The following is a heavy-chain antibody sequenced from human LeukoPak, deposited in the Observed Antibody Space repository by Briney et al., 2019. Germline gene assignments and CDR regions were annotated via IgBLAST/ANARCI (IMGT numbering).Heavy chain of an antibody. V-gene: IGHV3-30*18. D-gene: IGHD6-19*01. CDR2: ISYDGSNK. Sequence: GGSLRLSCAASGFTFSSYGMHWVRQAPGKELEWVAVISYDGSNKYYADSVKGRFTISRDNSKNTLYLQMNSLRAEDTAVYYCAKDRGYSSGWYIWGPGDYWGQGTLVTVSS. J-gene: IGHJ4*02. CDR1: GFTFSSYG. CDR3: AKDRGYSSGWYIWGPGDY.